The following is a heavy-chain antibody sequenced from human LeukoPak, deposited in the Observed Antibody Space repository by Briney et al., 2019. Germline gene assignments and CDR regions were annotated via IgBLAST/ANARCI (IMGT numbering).Heavy chain of an antibody. J-gene: IGHJ4*02. V-gene: IGHV3-74*01. CDR2: IYSDGNTT. D-gene: IGHD1-14*01. CDR1: GFIFSSYW. Sequence: GGSLRLSCAASGFIFSSYWMHWVRQAPGKGLVWVSRIYSDGNTTSYADSVKGRFTTSRDNAKNTLDLQMNSLRAEDTAVYYCARHATGTWHFDYWGRGTLVTVSS. CDR3: ARHATGTWHFDY.